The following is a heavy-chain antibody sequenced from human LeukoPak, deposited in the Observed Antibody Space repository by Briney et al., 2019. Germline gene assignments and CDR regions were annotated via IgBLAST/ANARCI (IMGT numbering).Heavy chain of an antibody. CDR2: ISSSSRTI. Sequence: GRSLRLSCAASGFTFSSYGMHWVRQAPGKGLEWVSYISSSSRTIYYADSVKGRFTISRDNAKNSLFLQMNSLRDEDTAEYYCARGGAHGDYGMDVWGPGTTVTVSS. CDR3: ARGGAHGDYGMDV. J-gene: IGHJ6*02. D-gene: IGHD4-17*01. CDR1: GFTFSSYG. V-gene: IGHV3-48*02.